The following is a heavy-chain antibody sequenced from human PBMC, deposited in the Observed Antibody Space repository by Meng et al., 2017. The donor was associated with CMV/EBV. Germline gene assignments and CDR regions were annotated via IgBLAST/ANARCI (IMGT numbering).Heavy chain of an antibody. J-gene: IGHJ4*02. CDR1: GGSISIYY. V-gene: IGHV4-4*07. Sequence: AKLRWSGRGLGKPSGALSLSCAVTGGSISIYYWGWIRPPAGKGLELIGRIYTSVSTNYNPSLKSRVTMSVDTSKNQFSLKLSSVTAADTAVYYCASVLRLNGVIDYWGQGTLVTVSS. CDR3: ASVLRLNGVIDY. CDR2: IYTSVST. D-gene: IGHD4-17*01.